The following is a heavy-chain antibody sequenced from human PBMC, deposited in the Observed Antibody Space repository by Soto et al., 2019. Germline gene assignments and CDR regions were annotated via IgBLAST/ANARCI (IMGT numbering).Heavy chain of an antibody. CDR2: IKSDGSGK. CDR3: AREGDNYGGNYYYYGMDV. CDR1: GFSFSSYW. Sequence: GGSLRLSCAASGFSFSSYWMIWVRQAPGKGLEWVANIKSDGSGKNYGDSVKGRFTISRDNAKNTLYLQMNSLRAEDTAVYYCAREGDNYGGNYYYYGMDVWGQGTTVTVSS. D-gene: IGHD4-17*01. V-gene: IGHV3-7*01. J-gene: IGHJ6*02.